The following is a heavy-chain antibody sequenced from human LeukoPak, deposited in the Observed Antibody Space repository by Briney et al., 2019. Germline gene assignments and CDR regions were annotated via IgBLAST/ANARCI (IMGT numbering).Heavy chain of an antibody. D-gene: IGHD3-22*01. Sequence: GGSLRLSCAASGFIFSDYYMSWIRQAPGKGLEWVSYISSSGSTIYYADSVKGRFTISRDNAKNRVSLQMNSLRVEDTGVYYCVRESSGYASWGQGTLVTVSS. J-gene: IGHJ5*02. V-gene: IGHV3-11*01. CDR1: GFIFSDYY. CDR3: VRESSGYAS. CDR2: ISSSGSTI.